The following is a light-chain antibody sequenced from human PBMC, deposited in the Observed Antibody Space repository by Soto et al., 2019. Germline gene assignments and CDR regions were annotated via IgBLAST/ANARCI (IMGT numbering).Light chain of an antibody. Sequence: QTVVTQSPSASASLGASVKLTCTLSSGHSSYAIAWHQQQPEKGPRYLMKLNSDGSHSKGDGIPDRFSGSSSGAERYLTISSLQSEDEADYYCQTWGTPFGGGTKLTVL. CDR3: QTWGTP. CDR1: SGHSSYA. V-gene: IGLV4-69*01. CDR2: LNSDGSH. J-gene: IGLJ2*01.